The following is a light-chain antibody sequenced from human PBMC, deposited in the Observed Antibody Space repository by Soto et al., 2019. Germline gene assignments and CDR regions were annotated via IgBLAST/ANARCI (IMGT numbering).Light chain of an antibody. J-gene: IGLJ1*01. CDR3: SSYTDSSNYV. Sequence: QSVLTQPASVSGSPGQSITISCTGTSSDLAIYNYVSWYQQQPGKAPKLMIYQVTNRPSGVSNRFSGSRSGNTASLTISGLQDEDEADYYCSSYTDSSNYVFGPGTKLTVL. CDR1: SSDLAIYNY. CDR2: QVT. V-gene: IGLV2-14*01.